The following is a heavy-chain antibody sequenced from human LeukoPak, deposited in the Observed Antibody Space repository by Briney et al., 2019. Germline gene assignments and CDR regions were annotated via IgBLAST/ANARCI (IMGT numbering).Heavy chain of an antibody. J-gene: IGHJ4*02. CDR3: ATVGRALLWFGELLSYFDY. CDR1: GYTFTSYY. V-gene: IGHV1-46*01. Sequence: AASVKVSCKASGYTFTSYYMHWVRQAPGQGLEWMGIINPSGGSTSYAQKFQGRVTMTRDTSTSTVYMELSSLRSEDTAVYYCATVGRALLWFGELLSYFDYWGQGTLVTVSS. D-gene: IGHD3-10*01. CDR2: INPSGGST.